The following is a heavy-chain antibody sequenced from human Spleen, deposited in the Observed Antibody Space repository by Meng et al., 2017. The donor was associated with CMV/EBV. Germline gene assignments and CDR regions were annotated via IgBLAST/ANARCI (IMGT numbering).Heavy chain of an antibody. Sequence: LSLTCSVSGDSVSSYYWTWIRQPPGKGLEWVSYISRSGDTVFYADSVKGRFTISRDNTKNSLSLQMNSLRAEDTAVYYCAREHYSDYGTPTKTLDYWGQGALVTVSS. V-gene: IGHV3-11*01. CDR2: ISRSGDTV. J-gene: IGHJ4*02. CDR1: GDSVSSYY. D-gene: IGHD4-11*01. CDR3: AREHYSDYGTPTKTLDY.